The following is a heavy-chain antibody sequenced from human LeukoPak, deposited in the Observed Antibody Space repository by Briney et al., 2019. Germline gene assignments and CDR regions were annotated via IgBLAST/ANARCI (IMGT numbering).Heavy chain of an antibody. CDR1: GFTFSSYA. Sequence: GSLRLSCAASGFTFSSYAMHWVRQAPGKGLEWVAVISYDGSNKYYADSVKGRFTISRDNAKNSLYLQMNSLRAEDTAVYYCARGEDLMDVWGKGTTVTVSS. CDR2: ISYDGSNK. J-gene: IGHJ6*04. CDR3: ARGEDLMDV. D-gene: IGHD2-15*01. V-gene: IGHV3-30*07.